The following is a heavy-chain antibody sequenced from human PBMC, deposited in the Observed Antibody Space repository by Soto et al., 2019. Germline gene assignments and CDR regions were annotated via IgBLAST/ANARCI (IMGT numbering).Heavy chain of an antibody. CDR3: ARGWHCGGDCYSGGMDV. D-gene: IGHD2-21*02. CDR2: IYYSGST. Sequence: SETLSLTCTVSGGSISSSSYYWGWIRQPPGKGLEWIGSIYYSGSTYYNPSLKSRVTISVDTSKNQFSLKLSSVTAADTAVYYCARGWHCGGDCYSGGMDVWGQGTTVTVSS. CDR1: GGSISSSSYY. J-gene: IGHJ6*02. V-gene: IGHV4-39*01.